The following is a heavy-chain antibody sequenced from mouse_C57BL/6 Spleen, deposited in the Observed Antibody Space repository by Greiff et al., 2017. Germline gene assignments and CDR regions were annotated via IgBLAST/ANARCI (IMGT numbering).Heavy chain of an antibody. Sequence: VQLQQSGAELVRPGASVTLSCKASGYTFTDYEMHWVKQTPVHGLEWIGAIDPETGSTAYNQKFKGKAILTADKSSSTAYMELRSLTSEDSAVYNGTREAQATRGAMDDWGQGTSVTVAS. V-gene: IGHV1-15*01. CDR1: GYTFTDYE. J-gene: IGHJ4*01. CDR3: TREAQATRGAMDD. CDR2: IDPETGST. D-gene: IGHD3-2*02.